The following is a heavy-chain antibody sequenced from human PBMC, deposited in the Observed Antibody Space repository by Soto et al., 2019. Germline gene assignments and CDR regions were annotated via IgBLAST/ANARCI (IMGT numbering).Heavy chain of an antibody. Sequence: EGQLVQSGGGLVQPGGSLRLSCTASGFAFDDYYMDWVRQVPGKGLEWVGRTRDKPNNYAAEYVASVKGSFPISRDASKDSMYLQMNTVKTEDTAFYYWARDTGGSYDYWGQGALVIVSS. D-gene: IGHD1-26*01. CDR3: ARDTGGSYDY. J-gene: IGHJ4*02. CDR2: TRDKPNNYAA. V-gene: IGHV3-72*01. CDR1: GFAFDDYY.